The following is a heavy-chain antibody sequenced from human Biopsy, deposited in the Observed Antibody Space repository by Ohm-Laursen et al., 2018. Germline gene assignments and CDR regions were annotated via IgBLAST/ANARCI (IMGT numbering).Heavy chain of an antibody. D-gene: IGHD2-2*01. CDR3: ARGIVEVPTSTRWFDP. Sequence: SLRLSCAASGFTFSRFWIHWVRQAPGRGLVWVSRISSDGSTTEYADFVKGRFTISRDNAKSTLYLQMNSLTAEDAAVYYCARGIVEVPTSTRWFDPWGQGTLVSVSS. CDR1: GFTFSRFW. J-gene: IGHJ5*02. V-gene: IGHV3-74*03. CDR2: ISSDGSTT.